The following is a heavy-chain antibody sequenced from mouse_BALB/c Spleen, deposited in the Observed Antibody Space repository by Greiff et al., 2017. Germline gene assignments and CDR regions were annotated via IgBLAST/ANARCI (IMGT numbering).Heavy chain of an antibody. CDR1: GFTFSSYA. J-gene: IGHJ2*01. CDR2: ISSGGSYT. D-gene: IGHD2-1*01. Sequence: EVKVVESGGGLVKPGGSLKLSCAASGFTFSSYAMSWVRQTPEKRLEWVATISSGGSYTYYPDSVKGRFTISRDNAKNTLYLQMSSLRSEDTAMYYCARHGGKHYGTYFDYWGQGTTLTVSS. CDR3: ARHGGKHYGTYFDY. V-gene: IGHV5-9-3*01.